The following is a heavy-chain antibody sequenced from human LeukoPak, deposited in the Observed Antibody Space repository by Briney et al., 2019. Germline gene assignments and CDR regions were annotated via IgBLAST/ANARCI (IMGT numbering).Heavy chain of an antibody. Sequence: KPSETLSLTCTVSGGSISSGGYYWSWIRQHPGKGLEWIGYIYYSGSTYYNPSLKSRVTISVDTSKNQFSLKLSSVTAADTAVYYCARSIVVVGSAFDIWGQGTMVTVSS. CDR3: ARSIVVVGSAFDI. CDR2: IYYSGST. J-gene: IGHJ3*02. D-gene: IGHD2-15*01. CDR1: GGSISSGGYY. V-gene: IGHV4-31*03.